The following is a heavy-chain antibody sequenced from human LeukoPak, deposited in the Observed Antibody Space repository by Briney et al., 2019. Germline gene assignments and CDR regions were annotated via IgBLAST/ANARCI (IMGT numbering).Heavy chain of an antibody. D-gene: IGHD6-13*01. CDR1: GFTFSSSA. Sequence: GGSLRLSCAASGFTFSSSAMSWVRQAPGKGLEWVSAISGSGGTTYYADSVKGRFTISRDNFKSTLYLQLNSLRAEDTALYYCAKSPIAAAGTRYFQHWGQGTLVTVSS. CDR2: ISGSGGTT. CDR3: AKSPIAAAGTRYFQH. V-gene: IGHV3-23*01. J-gene: IGHJ1*01.